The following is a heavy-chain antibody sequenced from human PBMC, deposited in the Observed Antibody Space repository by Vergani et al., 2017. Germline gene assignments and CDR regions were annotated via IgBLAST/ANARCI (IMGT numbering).Heavy chain of an antibody. CDR3: ARDPLDYGDYFDY. D-gene: IGHD4-17*01. CDR1: GFTFSIYW. V-gene: IGHV3-74*01. CDR2: INSDGSST. J-gene: IGHJ4*02. Sequence: VQLVESGGGVVQPGRSLRLSCAASGFTFSIYWMHWVRQAPGKGLVWVSRINSDGSSTRYADSVKGRFTISRDNAKNTLYLQMNSLRAEDTAVYYCARDPLDYGDYFDYWGQGTLVTVSS.